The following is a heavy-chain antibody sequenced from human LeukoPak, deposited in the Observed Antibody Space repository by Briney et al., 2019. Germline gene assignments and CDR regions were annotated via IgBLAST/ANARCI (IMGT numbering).Heavy chain of an antibody. CDR2: IYPGGSDT. D-gene: IGHD3-22*01. CDR1: GYSFTSYW. J-gene: IGHJ4*02. CDR3: ARLPYYDSSGYWYFDY. V-gene: IGHV5-51*01. Sequence: GESLKISCKGSGYSFTSYWIGWVRQMPGKGLEWMGIIYPGGSDTRYSPSFQGQVTISADKSISTAYLQWSSLKASDTAMYYCARLPYYDSSGYWYFDYWGQGTLVTVSS.